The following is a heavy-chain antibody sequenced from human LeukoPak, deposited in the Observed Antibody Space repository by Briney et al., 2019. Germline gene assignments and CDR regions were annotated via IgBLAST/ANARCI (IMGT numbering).Heavy chain of an antibody. CDR1: GYTFTSYG. CDR3: ARGRLQLERLRFDP. J-gene: IGHJ5*02. V-gene: IGHV1-18*01. Sequence: ASVKVSCKASGYTFTSYGISWVRQAPGQGLEWMGWISAYNGNTNYAQKLQGRVTMTTGTSTSTAYMELRSLRSDDTAVYYCARGRLQLERLRFDPWGQGTLVTVSS. D-gene: IGHD1-1*01. CDR2: ISAYNGNT.